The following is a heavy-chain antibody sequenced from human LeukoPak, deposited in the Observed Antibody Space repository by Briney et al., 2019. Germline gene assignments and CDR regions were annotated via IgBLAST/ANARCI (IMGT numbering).Heavy chain of an antibody. Sequence: SVKVSCKASGYTFTSYAISWVRQAPGQGLEWMGGIIPMFGTTNYAQKFQGRVMITADKSTSTAYIELSSLRSEDTAVYYCASGVSTVTPWCYYYMDVWGKGTTVTVSS. D-gene: IGHD4-17*01. V-gene: IGHV1-69*06. J-gene: IGHJ6*03. CDR2: IIPMFGTT. CDR1: GYTFTSYA. CDR3: ASGVSTVTPWCYYYMDV.